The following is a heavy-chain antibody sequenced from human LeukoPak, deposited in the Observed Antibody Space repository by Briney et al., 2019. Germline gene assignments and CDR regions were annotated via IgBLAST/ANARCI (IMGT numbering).Heavy chain of an antibody. V-gene: IGHV3-15*01. CDR1: GFTFSNAW. D-gene: IGHD3-10*01. Sequence: SGGSLRLSCAASGFTFSNAWMNWVRQAPGKGLEWVGRIKTKTEGGTTDYAAPVKGGFTISRDDSKNTVYLQMNSLKTEDTAVYYCASYGSGSHDYWGQGSLVTVSS. CDR2: IKTKTEGGTT. CDR3: ASYGSGSHDY. J-gene: IGHJ4*02.